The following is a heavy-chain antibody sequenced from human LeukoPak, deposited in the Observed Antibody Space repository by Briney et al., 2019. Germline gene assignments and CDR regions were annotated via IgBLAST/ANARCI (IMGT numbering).Heavy chain of an antibody. J-gene: IGHJ4*02. CDR1: GFTFSSYA. V-gene: IGHV3-30*04. CDR2: ISYDGSNK. Sequence: GGSLRLSCAASGFTFSSYAMHWVRQAPGKGLEWVAVISYDGSNKYYADSVKGRFTISRDNSKNTLYLQMNSLRAEDTAVYYCARDYYGSGSYYKGYFDYWGQGTLVTVSS. D-gene: IGHD3-10*01. CDR3: ARDYYGSGSYYKGYFDY.